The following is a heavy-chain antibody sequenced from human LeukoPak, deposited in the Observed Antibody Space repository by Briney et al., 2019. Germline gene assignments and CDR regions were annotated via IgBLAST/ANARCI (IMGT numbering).Heavy chain of an antibody. D-gene: IGHD3-9*01. Sequence: GGSLRLSCAASGFTFSSYSMNWVRQAPGKGLERVSSISSSSSYIYYADSVKGRFTISRDNAKNSLYLQMNSLRAEDTAVYYCARDSSYYGILTGYLPHTRTLDYWGQGTLVTVSS. V-gene: IGHV3-21*01. CDR3: ARDSSYYGILTGYLPHTRTLDY. CDR1: GFTFSSYS. CDR2: ISSSSSYI. J-gene: IGHJ4*02.